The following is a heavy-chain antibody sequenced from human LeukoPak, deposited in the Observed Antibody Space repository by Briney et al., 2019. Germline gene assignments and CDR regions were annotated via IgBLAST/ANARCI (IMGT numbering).Heavy chain of an antibody. V-gene: IGHV4-61*05. CDR2: IYSSGST. Sequence: PSETLSLTCTVSGGSISTSSYYWGWIRQPPGKGLEWIGRIYSSGSTNYNPSLKSRVTMSVDTSKNQFSLKLSSVTAADTAVYYCARLHYYDSSGYFGGWFDPWGQGTLVTVSS. CDR1: GGSISTSSYY. J-gene: IGHJ5*02. CDR3: ARLHYYDSSGYFGGWFDP. D-gene: IGHD3-22*01.